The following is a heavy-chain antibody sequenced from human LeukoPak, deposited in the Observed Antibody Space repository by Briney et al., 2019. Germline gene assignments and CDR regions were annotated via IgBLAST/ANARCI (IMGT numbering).Heavy chain of an antibody. V-gene: IGHV3-20*04. J-gene: IGHJ4*02. D-gene: IGHD1-1*01. CDR2: INWNGGST. Sequence: AGGSLRLSCAASGFTFDDYGMSWVRQAPGKGLEWVSGINWNGGSTGYADSVKGRFTISRDNAKNSLYLQMNSLRAEDTALYYCARESGRDGPLAEGYYFDYWGQGTLVTVSS. CDR3: ARESGRDGPLAEGYYFDY. CDR1: GFTFDDYG.